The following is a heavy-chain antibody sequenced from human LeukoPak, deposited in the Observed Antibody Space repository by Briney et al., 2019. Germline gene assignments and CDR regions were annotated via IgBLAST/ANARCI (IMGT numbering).Heavy chain of an antibody. Sequence: SETLSLTCAVYGGSFSGYYWSWIRQPPGKGLEWIGYIYYSGSTYYNPSLKSRVTISVDTSKNQFSLKLSSVTAADTAVYYCARVVVRGVMSYWGQGTLVTVSS. J-gene: IGHJ4*02. V-gene: IGHV4-30-4*08. CDR2: IYYSGST. CDR1: GGSFSGYY. D-gene: IGHD3-10*01. CDR3: ARVVVRGVMSY.